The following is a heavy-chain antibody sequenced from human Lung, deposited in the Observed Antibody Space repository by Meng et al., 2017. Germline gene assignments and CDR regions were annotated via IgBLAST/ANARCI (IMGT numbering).Heavy chain of an antibody. V-gene: IGHV3-74*03. CDR3: ARESGYFEY. CDR1: GFTFRSYW. CDR2: IRGDGGSI. J-gene: IGHJ4*02. Sequence: VESVGFGGGLVQPGGSLRLSCAASGFTFRSYWMHWVRQAPGKGLVWVSRIRGDGGSIVYADSVKGRFTISRDNAKNTLFLQMNSLRAEDTAVYYCARESGYFEYWGQGILVTVSS.